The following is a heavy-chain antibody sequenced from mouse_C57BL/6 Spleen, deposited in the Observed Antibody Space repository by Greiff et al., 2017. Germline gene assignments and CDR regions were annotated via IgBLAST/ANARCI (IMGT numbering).Heavy chain of an antibody. Sequence: LVESGPELVKPGASVKISCKASGYAFSSSWMNWVKQRPGKGLEWIGRIYPGDGDTNYNGKFKGKATLTADKSSSTAYMQLSSLTSEDSAVYFCARRGSSYDWYFDVWGTGTTVTVSS. V-gene: IGHV1-82*01. CDR1: GYAFSSSW. J-gene: IGHJ1*03. D-gene: IGHD1-1*01. CDR3: ARRGSSYDWYFDV. CDR2: IYPGDGDT.